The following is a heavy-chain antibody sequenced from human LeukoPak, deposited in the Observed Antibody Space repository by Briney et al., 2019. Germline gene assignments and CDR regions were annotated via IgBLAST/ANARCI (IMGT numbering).Heavy chain of an antibody. CDR1: GGSISSSRNY. V-gene: IGHV4-39*01. D-gene: IGHD1-26*01. CDR2: ISYSGNS. Sequence: SETPSLTCTVSGGSISSSRNYWGWIRQPPGKGLEWIGSISYSGNSYYTPSLKSRVTISVDTSKNQFSLKLSSVTAADTAVYYCARHEATSLPRPHLYHWGQGTLVTVSS. CDR3: ARHEATSLPRPHLYH. J-gene: IGHJ1*01.